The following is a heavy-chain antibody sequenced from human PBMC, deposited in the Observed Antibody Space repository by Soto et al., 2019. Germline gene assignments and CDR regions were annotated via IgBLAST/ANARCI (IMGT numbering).Heavy chain of an antibody. CDR3: ARLPSLYDSRFRKVGFDP. V-gene: IGHV4-39*01. CDR1: GGSISSSSYY. Sequence: SETLSLTCTVSGGSISSSSYYWGWIRQPPGKGLEWIGSIYYSGSTYYNPSLKSRVTISVDTSKNQFSLKLSSVTAADTAVYYCARLPSLYDSRFRKVGFDPWGQGTLVTVSS. D-gene: IGHD1-26*01. J-gene: IGHJ5*02. CDR2: IYYSGST.